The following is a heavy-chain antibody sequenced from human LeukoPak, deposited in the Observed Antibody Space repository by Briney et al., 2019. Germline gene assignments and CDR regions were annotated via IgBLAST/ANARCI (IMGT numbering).Heavy chain of an antibody. J-gene: IGHJ6*03. D-gene: IGHD4-11*01. CDR3: ARSHVTTVTIDYYYYMDV. V-gene: IGHV1-8*03. CDR1: GYTFTGYY. Sequence: ASVKVSCKASGYTFTGYYMHWVRQAPGQGLEWMGWMNPNSGNTGYAQKFQGRVTITRNTSISTAYMELSSLRSEDTAVYYCARSHVTTVTIDYYYYMDVWGKGTTVTVSS. CDR2: MNPNSGNT.